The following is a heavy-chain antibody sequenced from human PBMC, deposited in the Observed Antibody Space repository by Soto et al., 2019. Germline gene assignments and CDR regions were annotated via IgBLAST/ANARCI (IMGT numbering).Heavy chain of an antibody. CDR3: ARQRMHCSGGSCYSPPGAAFDY. V-gene: IGHV5-10-1*03. D-gene: IGHD2-15*01. Sequence: EVQLVQSGAEVKKPGESLRISCKGSGYSFTSYWISWVRQMPGKGLEWMGRIDPSDSYTNYSPSFQGHVTISADKSISTAYLQWSSLKASDTAMYYCARQRMHCSGGSCYSPPGAAFDYWGQGTLVTVSS. CDR2: IDPSDSYT. J-gene: IGHJ4*02. CDR1: GYSFTSYW.